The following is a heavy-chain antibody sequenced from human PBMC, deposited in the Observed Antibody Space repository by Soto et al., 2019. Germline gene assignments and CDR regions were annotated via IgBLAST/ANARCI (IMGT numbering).Heavy chain of an antibody. Sequence: VQLVESGGGVVQPGRSLRLSCAASGFTFSSYGMHWVRQAPGKGLEWVAVISYDGSNKYYADSVKGRFTISRDNSKNTLYLQMNSLRAEDTAVYYCAKVGLVGATPFDYWGQGTLVTVSS. CDR2: ISYDGSNK. V-gene: IGHV3-30*18. D-gene: IGHD1-26*01. CDR1: GFTFSSYG. J-gene: IGHJ4*02. CDR3: AKVGLVGATPFDY.